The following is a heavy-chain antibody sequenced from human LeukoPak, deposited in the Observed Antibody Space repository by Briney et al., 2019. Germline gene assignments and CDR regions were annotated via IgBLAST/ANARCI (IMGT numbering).Heavy chain of an antibody. Sequence: GGSLRLSCAASGFTFSSYAMNWVRQAPGKGLEWLSYISSDSSTIYDADSVKGRFTISRDNARNLLFLQMNSLRAKDTALYYCARDRGAVDYWGQGTLVTVSS. J-gene: IGHJ4*02. D-gene: IGHD4/OR15-4a*01. CDR1: GFTFSSYA. CDR3: ARDRGAVDY. CDR2: ISSDSSTI. V-gene: IGHV3-48*01.